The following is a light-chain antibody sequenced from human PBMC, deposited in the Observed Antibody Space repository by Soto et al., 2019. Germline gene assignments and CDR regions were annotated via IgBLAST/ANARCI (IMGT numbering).Light chain of an antibody. V-gene: IGKV3-11*01. CDR2: DAS. J-gene: IGKJ5*01. CDR3: QQRSSWPS. CDR1: QSVSTY. Sequence: DIVLTQSPSTLSLSPGERATLSCSASQSVSTYLAWYQQKPGQAPRLLIYDASNRATGIPARFSGSGSGTDFTLTISSLEPEDFAVYHCQQRSSWPSFGQGTRLEIK.